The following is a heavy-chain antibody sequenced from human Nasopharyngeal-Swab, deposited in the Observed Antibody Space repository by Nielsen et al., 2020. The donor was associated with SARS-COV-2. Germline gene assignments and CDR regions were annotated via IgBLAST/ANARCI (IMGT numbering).Heavy chain of an antibody. V-gene: IGHV4-59*12. J-gene: IGHJ4*02. Sequence: SETLSLTCTVSGGSISSYYWNWIRQPPGKGLEWIGYVHFLGSTDYNPSLKSRVTISMDTSGNQFFLSLSSVTAADTAVYYCARGWLQFGGTYFFDYWGQGTLVTVSS. CDR2: VHFLGST. CDR1: GGSISSYY. D-gene: IGHD5-24*01. CDR3: ARGWLQFGGTYFFDY.